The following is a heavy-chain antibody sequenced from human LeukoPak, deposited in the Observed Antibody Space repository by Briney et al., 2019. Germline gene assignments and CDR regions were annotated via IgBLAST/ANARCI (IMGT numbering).Heavy chain of an antibody. Sequence: GGSLRLSCAASGFTFSSYWMTWVRQAPGKGLEWVANIKQDGSEAYYVDSVKGRFTVSRDNAKNSLYLQLNSLGAEDTAVYYCARDPLPCSGGSCYSRYYYYGMDVWGQGTTVTVSS. J-gene: IGHJ6*02. D-gene: IGHD2-15*01. V-gene: IGHV3-7*01. CDR3: ARDPLPCSGGSCYSRYYYYGMDV. CDR2: IKQDGSEA. CDR1: GFTFSSYW.